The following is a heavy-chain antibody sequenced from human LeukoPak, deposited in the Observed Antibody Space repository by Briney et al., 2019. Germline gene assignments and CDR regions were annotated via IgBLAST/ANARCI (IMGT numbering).Heavy chain of an antibody. V-gene: IGHV4-4*07. J-gene: IGHJ3*02. Sequence: SETLSLTCTVSGGSISSYYWSWIRQPAGKGLEWIGRIYTSGSTNYNPSLKSRVTMSVDTSKNQFSLKLSSVTAADTAVYYCARGFKLRFLEWLPDAFDIWGQGTMVTVSS. CDR1: GGSISSYY. CDR3: ARGFKLRFLEWLPDAFDI. D-gene: IGHD3-3*01. CDR2: IYTSGST.